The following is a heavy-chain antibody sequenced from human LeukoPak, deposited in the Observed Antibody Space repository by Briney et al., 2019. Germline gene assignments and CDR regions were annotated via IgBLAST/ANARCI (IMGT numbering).Heavy chain of an antibody. CDR1: GASISSSSYY. CDR2: IYYSGST. Sequence: PSETLSLTCAVSGASISSSSYYWGWIRQPPGKGLEWIGSIYYSGSTYYNPSLKSRVTISVDTSKNQISLKLRSVTAADTAVYYCARGGYYYDSSGPDYWGQGTLVTVSS. J-gene: IGHJ4*02. D-gene: IGHD3-22*01. CDR3: ARGGYYYDSSGPDY. V-gene: IGHV4-39*07.